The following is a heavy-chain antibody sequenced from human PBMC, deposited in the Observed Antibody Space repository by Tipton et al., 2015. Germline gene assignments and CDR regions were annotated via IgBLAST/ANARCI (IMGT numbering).Heavy chain of an antibody. CDR1: GGSISGYY. CDR2: IDYRGWT. D-gene: IGHD2-15*01. V-gene: IGHV4-59*01. Sequence: TLSLTCNVSGGSISGYYWSWIRQPPGKGLEWSGYIDYRGWTPYSPSLKSRVSISADPSINQFSLRLTSATAADAAVYYCARRYCSGGNCYSGYFDYWGQGTLVTVSS. J-gene: IGHJ4*02. CDR3: ARRYCSGGNCYSGYFDY.